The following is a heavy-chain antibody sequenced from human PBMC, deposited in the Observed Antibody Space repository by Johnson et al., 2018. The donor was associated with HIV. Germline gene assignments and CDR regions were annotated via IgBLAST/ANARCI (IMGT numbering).Heavy chain of an antibody. CDR2: IYSGGST. D-gene: IGHD6-13*01. Sequence: VQLVESGGGLIQPGGSLRLSCAASGFTVSSYYMSWVRQATGKGLEWVSVIYSGGSTYYADSVKGRFTISRDISKNTLFLQMKSLRAEDTAVYYCARPVIAADDAFDIWGQGTMVTVSS. V-gene: IGHV3-53*01. J-gene: IGHJ3*02. CDR3: ARPVIAADDAFDI. CDR1: GFTVSSYY.